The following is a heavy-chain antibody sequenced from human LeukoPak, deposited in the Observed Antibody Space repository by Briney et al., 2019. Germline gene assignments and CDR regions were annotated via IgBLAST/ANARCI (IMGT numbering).Heavy chain of an antibody. CDR2: INPNSGGT. CDR3: AREIKPSGYDYYYYYYMDV. CDR1: GYTFTGYY. V-gene: IGHV1-2*06. D-gene: IGHD5-12*01. Sequence: ASVKVSCKASGYTFTGYYMHWVRQAPGQGLEWMGRINPNSGGTNYAQKFQGRVTMTRDTSISTAYMEPSRLRSDDTAVYYCAREIKPSGYDYYYYYYMDVWGKGTTVTVSS. J-gene: IGHJ6*03.